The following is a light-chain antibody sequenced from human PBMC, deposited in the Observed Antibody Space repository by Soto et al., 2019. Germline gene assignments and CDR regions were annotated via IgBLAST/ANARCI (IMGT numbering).Light chain of an antibody. CDR3: SSYTSSSTLYV. Sequence: QSALTQPASVSGSPGQSITISCTGTSSDVGGYNYVSWYQQHPGQAPKLMIYDVINRPSGVSNRFSGSRSGNTASLTISGLRTEDEGDYYCSSYTSSSTLYVFGTGTKLTVL. V-gene: IGLV2-14*01. CDR2: DVI. J-gene: IGLJ1*01. CDR1: SSDVGGYNY.